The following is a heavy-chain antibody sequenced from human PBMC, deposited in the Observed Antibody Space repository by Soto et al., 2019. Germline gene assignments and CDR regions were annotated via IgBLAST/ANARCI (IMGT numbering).Heavy chain of an antibody. D-gene: IGHD3-16*01. CDR2: ISSSGSTI. CDR1: GGTFISYE. Sequence: PGGSLRDWCAASGGTFISYEMNCVRQDTGKGLEWVSYISSSGSTIYYADSVKGRFTISRDNAKNSLYLQMNSLRAEDTAVYYCARASWGDDYYGMDVWGQGPTVTVSS. V-gene: IGHV3-48*03. CDR3: ARASWGDDYYGMDV. J-gene: IGHJ6*02.